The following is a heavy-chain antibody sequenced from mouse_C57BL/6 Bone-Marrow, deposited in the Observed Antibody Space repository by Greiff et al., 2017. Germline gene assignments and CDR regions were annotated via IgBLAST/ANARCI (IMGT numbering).Heavy chain of an antibody. J-gene: IGHJ3*01. CDR3: ARGGIWLLLWFAY. D-gene: IGHD2-3*01. V-gene: IGHV1-7*01. Sequence: VQGVESGAELAKPGASVKLSCKASGYTFTSYWMHWVKQRPGQGLEWIGYINPSSGYTKYNQKFKDKATLTADKSSSTAYMQLSSLTYEDSAVYYCARGGIWLLLWFAYGGQGTLVTVSA. CDR2: INPSSGYT. CDR1: GYTFTSYW.